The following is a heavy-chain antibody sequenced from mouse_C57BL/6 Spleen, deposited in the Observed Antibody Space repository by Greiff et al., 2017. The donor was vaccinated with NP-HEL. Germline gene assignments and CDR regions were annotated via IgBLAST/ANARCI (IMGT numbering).Heavy chain of an antibody. CDR1: GFTFSSYG. CDR3: ARRGATVDYFDD. Sequence: DVKLVESGGDLVKPGGSLKLSCAASGFTFSSYGMSWVRQTPDKRLEWVATISSGGSYTYYPDSVKGRFTISRDNAKNTLYLQMSSLKSEDTAMYYCARRGATVDYFDDWGQGTTLTVSS. J-gene: IGHJ2*01. CDR2: ISSGGSYT. V-gene: IGHV5-6*02. D-gene: IGHD1-1*01.